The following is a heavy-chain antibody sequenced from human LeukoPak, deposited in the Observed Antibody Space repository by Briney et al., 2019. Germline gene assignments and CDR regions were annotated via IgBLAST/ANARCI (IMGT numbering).Heavy chain of an antibody. V-gene: IGHV4-61*02. CDR3: ARAHILTGPKNGWFDP. CDR2: IYTSGST. Sequence: PSETLSLTCTVSGGSISSGSYYWRWIRQPAGTGLEWIVRIYTSGSTNYNPSLKRRLTISVDTSKNQFSLKLSSVTAADTAVYYCARAHILTGPKNGWFDPWGQGTLVTVSS. CDR1: GGSISSGSYY. D-gene: IGHD3-9*01. J-gene: IGHJ5*02.